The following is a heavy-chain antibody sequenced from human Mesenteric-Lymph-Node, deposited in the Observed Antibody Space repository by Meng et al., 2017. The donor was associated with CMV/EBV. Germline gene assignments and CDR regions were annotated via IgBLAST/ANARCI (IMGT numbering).Heavy chain of an antibody. V-gene: IGHV3-48*03. CDR3: TRFAGYYYLYGLDV. J-gene: IGHJ6*01. D-gene: IGHD1-14*01. Sequence: GESLKISRAASGFSFSDYEINWVRQAPGKGLEWISCINYSGSTTYYADSVKGRFTISRDNTENSLYLQMDSLRVEDTAVYYCTRFAGYYYLYGLDVWGQGTTVTVSS. CDR2: INYSGSTT. CDR1: GFSFSDYE.